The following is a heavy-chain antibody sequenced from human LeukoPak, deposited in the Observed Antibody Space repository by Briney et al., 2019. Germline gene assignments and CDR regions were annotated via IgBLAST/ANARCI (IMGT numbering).Heavy chain of an antibody. D-gene: IGHD3-16*01. V-gene: IGHV4-61*02. J-gene: IGHJ6*03. CDR2: IYSSGRT. CDR3: AREKIGTGTVLGKDYYYMDV. Sequence: SSETLSLTCTVSGGSISSGPYYWSWIRQPAGKGLEWIGRIYSSGRTNYNPSLKSRVTISVDTSKNQFSLKLSSVTAADTAMYYCAREKIGTGTVLGKDYYYMDVWGKGTTVTVSS. CDR1: GGSISSGPYY.